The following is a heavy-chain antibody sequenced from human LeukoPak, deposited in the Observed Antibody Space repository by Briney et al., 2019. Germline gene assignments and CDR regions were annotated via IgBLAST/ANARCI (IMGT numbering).Heavy chain of an antibody. V-gene: IGHV3-23*01. CDR3: ANRDGYLPYNFDY. Sequence: GGSLRLSCAASGFTFSSYAMSWVRQAPGKGLEWVSAISGSGGSTYYADSVKGRFTISRDNSKNTLYLQMNSLRAEDTAVHYCANRDGYLPYNFDYWGQGTLVTVSS. D-gene: IGHD5-24*01. J-gene: IGHJ4*02. CDR2: ISGSGGST. CDR1: GFTFSSYA.